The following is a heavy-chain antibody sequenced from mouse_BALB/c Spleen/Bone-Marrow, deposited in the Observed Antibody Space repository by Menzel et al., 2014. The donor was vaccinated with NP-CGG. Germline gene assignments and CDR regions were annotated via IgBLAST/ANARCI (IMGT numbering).Heavy chain of an antibody. D-gene: IGHD2-3*01. J-gene: IGHJ3*01. CDR3: AGCGYYGWLAY. V-gene: IGHV4-1*02. Sequence: EVQLVESGGGLVQPGGSLKLSCTASGFELSRYWMSWVRQAPGKGLEWIGEINPNSRTINYTPSLKERLIISRDNAKNTLYLQMSKVRSEDTALYFCAGCGYYGWLAYWGQGTLVTVSA. CDR2: INPNSRTI. CDR1: GFELSRYW.